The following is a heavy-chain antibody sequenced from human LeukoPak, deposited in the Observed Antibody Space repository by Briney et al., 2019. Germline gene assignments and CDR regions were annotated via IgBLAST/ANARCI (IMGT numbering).Heavy chain of an antibody. CDR2: MNPNSGNT. CDR1: GYTFTSYD. J-gene: IGHJ4*02. CDR3: ATDTYYYDSSGYPQGFDY. V-gene: IGHV1-18*01. Sequence: ASVKVSCKASGYTFTSYDINWVRQATGQGLEWMGWMNPNSGNTNYAQKLQGRVTMTTDTSTSTAYMELRSLRSDDTAVYYCATDTYYYDSSGYPQGFDYWGQGTLVTVSS. D-gene: IGHD3-22*01.